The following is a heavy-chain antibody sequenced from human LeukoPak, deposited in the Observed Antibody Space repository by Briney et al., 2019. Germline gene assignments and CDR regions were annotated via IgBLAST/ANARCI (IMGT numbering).Heavy chain of an antibody. J-gene: IGHJ5*02. CDR3: AGLGSTMEGRIDP. CDR1: GYFFSGYH. D-gene: IGHD3-10*01. Sequence: ASVKVSCKASGYFFSGYHVHWVRQAPGQGLDWMGRIYIDSGDTNYAQKFQGRVTMTRDTYISTAYMELSSLTSDDTAVYYCAGLGSTMEGRIDPWGQGTPVTVSS. V-gene: IGHV1-2*02. CDR2: IYIDSGDT.